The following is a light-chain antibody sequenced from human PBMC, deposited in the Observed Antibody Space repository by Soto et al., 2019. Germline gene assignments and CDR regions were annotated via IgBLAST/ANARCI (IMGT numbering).Light chain of an antibody. CDR3: AGWDDSLSGPV. CDR2: GNN. CDR1: SSNIESNY. J-gene: IGLJ2*01. Sequence: QSVLTQPPSASGTPGQKVTISCSGSSSNIESNYVYWYQQLPGTAPKLLIYGNNQRPSGVPDRFSVSKSGTSASLAISGLRFEDEADYYCAGWDDSLSGPVIGGGTKVTVL. V-gene: IGLV1-47*01.